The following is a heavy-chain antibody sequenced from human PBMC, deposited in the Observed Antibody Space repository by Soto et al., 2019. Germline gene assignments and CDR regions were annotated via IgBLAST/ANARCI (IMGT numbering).Heavy chain of an antibody. CDR2: IYSSGST. CDR3: ARDERTNWFFN. V-gene: IGHV4-61*01. CDR1: GGSVSSGSDY. Sequence: PSEILCLTCTVSGGSVSSGSDYWSWIRQPPGKGLEWIGNIYSSGSTNYNPSLKSRVTISADTSKNQFSLKLRSVTAADTAVYYCARDERTNWFFNWGQGTLVTVSS. J-gene: IGHJ5*02.